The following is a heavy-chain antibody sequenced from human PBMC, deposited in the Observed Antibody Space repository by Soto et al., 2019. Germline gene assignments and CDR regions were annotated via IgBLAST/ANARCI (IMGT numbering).Heavy chain of an antibody. Sequence: QVQLVESGGGVVQPGRSLRLSCAASGFSFSSYGMQWVRQAPGKGLEWVAVISYDGSNKYYADSVKDRFTISRDNSKKTLYPQMNSLRADDTAVYYCVAGQSFFDFCGQGTLVTVSS. J-gene: IGHJ4*02. V-gene: IGHV3-30*03. CDR3: VAGQSFFDF. CDR1: GFSFSSYG. CDR2: ISYDGSNK. D-gene: IGHD6-19*01.